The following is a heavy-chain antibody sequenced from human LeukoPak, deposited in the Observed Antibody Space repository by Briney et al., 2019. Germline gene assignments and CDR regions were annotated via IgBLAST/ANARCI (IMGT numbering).Heavy chain of an antibody. V-gene: IGHV3-48*03. Sequence: PGGSLRLSCAASGFTFSTYEMNWVRQAPGKGLEWVSYISASGSTIYYTDSVKGRFTISRDNSKSTLYLHMDSLRGEDTAVYYCARRSSGYDPFDVWGKGTTVTVSS. D-gene: IGHD5-12*01. CDR3: ARRSSGYDPFDV. CDR1: GFTFSTYE. J-gene: IGHJ6*04. CDR2: ISASGSTI.